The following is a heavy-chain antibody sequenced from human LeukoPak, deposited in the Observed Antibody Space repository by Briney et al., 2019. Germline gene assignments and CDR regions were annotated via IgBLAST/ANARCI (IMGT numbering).Heavy chain of an antibody. CDR1: GFTFSSYA. J-gene: IGHJ3*02. D-gene: IGHD6-6*01. V-gene: IGHV3-23*01. CDR2: ISGSGGST. CDR3: AKDLFLVEDSHAFDI. Sequence: GGSLRLSCAASGFTFSSYAMSWVRQAPGKGLEWVSAISGSGGSTYYADSVKGRFTISRDNSKNTLFLQMNSLRAEDTSVYSCAKDLFLVEDSHAFDIWGQGTMVTVSS.